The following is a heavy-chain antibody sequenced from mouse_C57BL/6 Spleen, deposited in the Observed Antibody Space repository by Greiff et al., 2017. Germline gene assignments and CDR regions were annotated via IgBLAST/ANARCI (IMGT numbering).Heavy chain of an antibody. Sequence: QVQLQQPGTELVKPGASVKLSCKASGYTFTSYWMHWVKQRPGQGLEWIGNINPSNGGTNYNEKFKSKATLTVDKSSSTAYMQLSSLTSEDSAVYYCARSGPSMVTTGYYAMDYWGQGTSVTVSS. CDR3: ARSGPSMVTTGYYAMDY. D-gene: IGHD2-2*01. CDR2: INPSNGGT. V-gene: IGHV1-53*01. J-gene: IGHJ4*01. CDR1: GYTFTSYW.